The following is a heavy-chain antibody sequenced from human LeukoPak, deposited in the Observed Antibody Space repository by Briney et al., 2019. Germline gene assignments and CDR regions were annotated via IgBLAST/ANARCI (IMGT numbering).Heavy chain of an antibody. CDR3: ARGGDLWPTFGLDY. J-gene: IGHJ4*02. Sequence: SETLSLTCAVYGGSFSGYYWSWIRQPPGKGLEWIGEINHSGSTNYNPSLKSRVTISVDTSKNQFSLKLSSVTAADTAVYYCARGGDLWPTFGLDYWGQGTLVTVSS. V-gene: IGHV4-34*01. CDR1: GGSFSGYY. D-gene: IGHD3-3*01. CDR2: INHSGST.